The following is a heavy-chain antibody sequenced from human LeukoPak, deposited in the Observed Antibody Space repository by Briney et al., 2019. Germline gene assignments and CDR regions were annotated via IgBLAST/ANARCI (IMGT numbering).Heavy chain of an antibody. Sequence: GGSLRLSCAASGFTFSEYWMTWVRQAPGKGLEWVANIKQDGSEKYYVDSVKGRFTISRDNAKNSLYLQMNSLRAEDTAVYYCARALGGYDLNAFDIWGQGTMVTVSS. D-gene: IGHD5-12*01. CDR1: GFTFSEYW. CDR3: ARALGGYDLNAFDI. CDR2: IKQDGSEK. V-gene: IGHV3-7*04. J-gene: IGHJ3*02.